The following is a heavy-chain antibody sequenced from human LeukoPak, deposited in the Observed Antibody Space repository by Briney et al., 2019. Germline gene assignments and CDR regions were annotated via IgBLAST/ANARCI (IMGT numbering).Heavy chain of an antibody. CDR1: GFTFSSYG. D-gene: IGHD1-26*01. CDR2: IWYDGSNK. J-gene: IGHJ4*02. V-gene: IGHV3-33*01. CDR3: ARDPGDGSYCFDY. Sequence: GGSLRLSCAPSGFTFSSYGMHWVRQAPGKGLEWVAVIWYDGSNKYYADSVKGRFTISRDNSKNTLYLQMNSLRAEDTAVYYSARDPGDGSYCFDYWDQGTLVTVSS.